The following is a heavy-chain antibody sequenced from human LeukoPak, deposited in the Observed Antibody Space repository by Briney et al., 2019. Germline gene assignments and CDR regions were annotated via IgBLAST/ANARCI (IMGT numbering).Heavy chain of an antibody. CDR1: GYTFTGYY. D-gene: IGHD6-13*01. CDR3: ARDAIAAAGTGG. Sequence: ASVKVSCKASGYTFTGYYMHWVRQAPGQGLEWMGWINPNSGGTDYAQKFRGRVTMTRDTSISTAYMELSRLTSDDTAVYYCARDAIAAAGTGGWGQGTLVTVSS. CDR2: INPNSGGT. J-gene: IGHJ1*01. V-gene: IGHV1-2*02.